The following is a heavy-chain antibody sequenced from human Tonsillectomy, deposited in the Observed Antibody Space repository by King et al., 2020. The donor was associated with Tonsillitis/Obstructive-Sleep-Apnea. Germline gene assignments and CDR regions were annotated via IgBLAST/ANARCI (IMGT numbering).Heavy chain of an antibody. D-gene: IGHD1-1*01. CDR1: GYIFTNYW. CDR2: IYPDDSDT. V-gene: IGHV5-51*03. Sequence: VQLVQSGAEVRKPGESLKISCKGSGYIFTNYWIAWVRQMPGKGLEWMGIIYPDDSDTRDIPSFQGQVIISADKSINTAYLQWSSLKASDTAMYYCASPGTSASYYYYGLDVWGQGTTVTVSS. J-gene: IGHJ6*02. CDR3: ASPGTSASYYYYGLDV.